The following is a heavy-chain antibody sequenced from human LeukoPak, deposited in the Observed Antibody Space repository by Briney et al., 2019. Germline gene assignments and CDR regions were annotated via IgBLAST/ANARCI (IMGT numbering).Heavy chain of an antibody. CDR1: GYTFTSYG. Sequence: GASVTVSCKASGYTFTSYGISWVRQAPGQGLEWMGWISAYNGNTNYAQKLQGRVTMTTDTSTSTAYMELRSLRSDDTAVYYCARVRRDGYNFGSYYFDYWGQGTLVTVSS. CDR3: ARVRRDGYNFGSYYFDY. CDR2: ISAYNGNT. V-gene: IGHV1-18*01. J-gene: IGHJ4*02. D-gene: IGHD5-24*01.